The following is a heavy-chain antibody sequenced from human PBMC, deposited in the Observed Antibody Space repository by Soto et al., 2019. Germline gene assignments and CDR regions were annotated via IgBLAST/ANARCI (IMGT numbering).Heavy chain of an antibody. V-gene: IGHV3-7*04. Sequence: EVHLVESGGGLVQPGGSLRLSCAIFESTVSRDWMNWVRQAPGKGLEWVAHINQDGSEKYYVDSVKGRFTISSDNAKKSRYLQMNSLRPADAAMYYCSGGVGDAFWGQGTLVTVSS. CDR3: SGGVGDAF. CDR2: INQDGSEK. CDR1: ESTVSRDW. D-gene: IGHD3-16*01. J-gene: IGHJ4*02.